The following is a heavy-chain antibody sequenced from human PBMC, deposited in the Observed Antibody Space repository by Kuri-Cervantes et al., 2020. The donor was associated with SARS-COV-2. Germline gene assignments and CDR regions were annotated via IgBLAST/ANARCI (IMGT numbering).Heavy chain of an antibody. V-gene: IGHV1-69*13. CDR1: GGTFSSYA. Sequence: SVKVSCKASGGTFSSYAISWVRQAPGQGLGWMGGIIPIFGTANYAQKFQGRVTITADGSTSTAYMELSSLRSEDTAVYYCARDVGLGYSYGHSYGMDVWGQGTTVTVSS. CDR3: ARDVGLGYSYGHSYGMDV. J-gene: IGHJ6*02. CDR2: IIPIFGTA. D-gene: IGHD5-18*01.